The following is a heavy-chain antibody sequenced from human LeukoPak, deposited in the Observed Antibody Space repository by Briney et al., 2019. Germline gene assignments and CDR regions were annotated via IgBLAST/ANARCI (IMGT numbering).Heavy chain of an antibody. V-gene: IGHV4-39*07. D-gene: IGHD3-10*01. CDR3: ARSAYYYGSGSADY. J-gene: IGHJ4*02. CDR1: GGSISSSSYY. Sequence: SETLSLTCTVSGGSISSSSYYWGWIRQPPGKGLEWIGEINHSGSTNYNPSLKSRVTISVDTSKNQFSLKLSSVTAVDTAVYYCARSAYYYGSGSADYWGQGTLVTVSS. CDR2: INHSGST.